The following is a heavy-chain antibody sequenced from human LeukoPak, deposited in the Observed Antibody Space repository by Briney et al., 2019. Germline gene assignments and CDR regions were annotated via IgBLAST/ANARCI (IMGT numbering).Heavy chain of an antibody. CDR3: ARGPGSSGGAYVGDY. CDR2: IDGGGSST. V-gene: IGHV3-74*01. J-gene: IGHJ4*01. CDR1: GFTFSNYW. D-gene: IGHD3-22*01. Sequence: PGGSLRLSCVASGFTFSNYWMHWVRHPPGKGPVWVSRIDGGGSSTSYADSVKGRFFISRDNGKSILYLQMNSLRVEDTAVYYCARGPGSSGGAYVGDYWGHGTLVTVSS.